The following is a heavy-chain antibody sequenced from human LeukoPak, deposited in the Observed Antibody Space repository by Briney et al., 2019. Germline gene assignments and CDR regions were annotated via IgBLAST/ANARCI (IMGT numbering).Heavy chain of an antibody. Sequence: HPGGSLRLSCAASGFTFSSYEMNWVRQAPGKGLEWVSYISSSGSTIYYADSVKGRFTISRDNAKNSLYPQMNSLRAEDTAVYYCARGGRAQLAVAGTHNIDYWGQGTLVTVSP. D-gene: IGHD6-19*01. J-gene: IGHJ4*02. V-gene: IGHV3-48*03. CDR1: GFTFSSYE. CDR2: ISSSGSTI. CDR3: ARGGRAQLAVAGTHNIDY.